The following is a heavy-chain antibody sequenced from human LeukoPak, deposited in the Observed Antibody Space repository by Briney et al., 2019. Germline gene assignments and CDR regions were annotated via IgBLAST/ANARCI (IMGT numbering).Heavy chain of an antibody. D-gene: IGHD3-3*01. CDR1: GGSISSGGYS. CDR2: IYHSGST. Sequence: SETLSLTCAVSGGSISSGGYSWSWIRQPPGKGLEWIGYIYHSGSTYYNPSLKSRVTISVDTSKNQFSLKLSSVTAADTAVYYCARSARYDFWSGFNWFDPWGQGTLVTVSS. CDR3: ARSARYDFWSGFNWFDP. J-gene: IGHJ5*02. V-gene: IGHV4-30-2*01.